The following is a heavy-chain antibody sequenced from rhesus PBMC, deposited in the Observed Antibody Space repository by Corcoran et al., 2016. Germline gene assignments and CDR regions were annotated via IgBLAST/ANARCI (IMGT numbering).Heavy chain of an antibody. D-gene: IGHD3-28*01. Sequence: QVQLQQWGEGLVKPSETLSLTCAVYGGSISGYYYWSWIRQPPGKGLEWIGSIYGNSASTNYNPSLKKRVTISKDASKNQFSLKLSAVTAADTSVYYCARVRSYNSGYYTFDYWCQGVLVTVSS. J-gene: IGHJ4*01. CDR2: IYGNSAST. CDR3: ARVRSYNSGYYTFDY. V-gene: IGHV4-73*01. CDR1: GGSISGYYY.